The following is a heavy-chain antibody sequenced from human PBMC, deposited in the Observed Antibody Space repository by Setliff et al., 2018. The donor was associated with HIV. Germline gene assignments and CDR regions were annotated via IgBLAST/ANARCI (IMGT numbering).Heavy chain of an antibody. D-gene: IGHD6-19*01. CDR1: GFTVSSNY. CDR2: IYSGGST. J-gene: IGHJ3*02. CDR3: AKDLLGSISMAGYDGFDI. Sequence: PGGSLRLSCAASGFTVSSNYMSWVRQAPGKGLEWVSVIYSGGSTYYADSVKGRFTISRDNSKNTLYLQMNSLRAEDTAVYYCAKDLLGSISMAGYDGFDIWGQGTMVTVSS. V-gene: IGHV3-53*01.